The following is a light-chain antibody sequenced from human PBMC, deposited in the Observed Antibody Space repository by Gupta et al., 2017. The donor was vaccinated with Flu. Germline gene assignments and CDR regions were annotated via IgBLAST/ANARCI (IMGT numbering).Light chain of an antibody. J-gene: IGKJ2*01. V-gene: IGKV1-39*01. CDR3: QQRYRPPLYT. CDR2: AAS. CDR1: QSISSY. Sequence: DLQMTQSPSSLSASVGDRVTITCRASQSISSYLNWHQQKPGKAPKLLIYAASSLQSGVPSRFSGSGSGTDYTLIISSLQAEDFATYCCQQRYRPPLYTFGQGTKLEIK.